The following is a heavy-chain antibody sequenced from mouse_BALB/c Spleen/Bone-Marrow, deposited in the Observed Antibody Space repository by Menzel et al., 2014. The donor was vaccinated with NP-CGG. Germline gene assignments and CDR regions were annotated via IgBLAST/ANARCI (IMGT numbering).Heavy chain of an antibody. Sequence: EVKLMESGGGLAQPGGSLRLSCAASGFTFSSYAMSWVRQTPEKRLEWVAYITIGGGGSYYPDTVKGRFAISRDNAENTLYLQMSSLKSEDTAIYYCTRHGGGPDYFDHWGQGTTLIVSS. CDR1: GFTFSSYA. V-gene: IGHV5-12-2*01. J-gene: IGHJ2*01. CDR3: TRHGGGPDYFDH. CDR2: ITIGGGGS.